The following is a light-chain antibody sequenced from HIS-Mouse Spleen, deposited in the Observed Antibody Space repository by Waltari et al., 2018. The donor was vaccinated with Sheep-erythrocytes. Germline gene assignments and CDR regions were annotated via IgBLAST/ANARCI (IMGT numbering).Light chain of an antibody. CDR3: AAWDDSLSGPV. V-gene: IGLV1-47*01. Sequence: QSVLTQPPSASGTPGQRVTISCSGSSSNIGSNYVYWYQQLPGTAPKLLIYRNNQRPSGVPDRFSGSKSGTSASLAISGLRYEDEADYYCAAWDDSLSGPVFGGGTK. J-gene: IGLJ3*02. CDR1: SSNIGSNY. CDR2: RNN.